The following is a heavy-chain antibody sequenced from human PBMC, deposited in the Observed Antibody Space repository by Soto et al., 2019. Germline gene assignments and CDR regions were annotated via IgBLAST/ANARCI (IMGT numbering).Heavy chain of an antibody. J-gene: IGHJ5*02. Sequence: QVQLVESAGGVVQPGRSLRLSCAASGFTFSSYGMHWVRQAPGKGLEWVAVIWYDGSNKYYADSVKGRFTISRDNSKNTLYLQMNSLRAEDTAVYYCARDGSGSYSWFDPWGQGTLVTVSS. V-gene: IGHV3-33*01. D-gene: IGHD3-10*01. CDR2: IWYDGSNK. CDR1: GFTFSSYG. CDR3: ARDGSGSYSWFDP.